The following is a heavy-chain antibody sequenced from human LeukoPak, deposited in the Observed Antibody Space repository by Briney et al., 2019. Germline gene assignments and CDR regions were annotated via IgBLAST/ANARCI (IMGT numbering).Heavy chain of an antibody. CDR2: MNPNSGNT. V-gene: IGHV1-8*01. D-gene: IGHD3-16*01. Sequence: GASVKVSCKASGYTFTTYDINWVRQATGQGLEWMGWMNPNSGNTGYAQKFQGRVTMTRNTSISTAYMELSSLRSEDTAVCFCARGRGGGRRENWFDPWGQGTLVTVSS. J-gene: IGHJ5*02. CDR1: GYTFTTYD. CDR3: ARGRGGGRRENWFDP.